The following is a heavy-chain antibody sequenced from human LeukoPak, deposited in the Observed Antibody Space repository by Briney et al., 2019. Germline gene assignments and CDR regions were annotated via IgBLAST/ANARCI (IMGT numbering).Heavy chain of an antibody. CDR1: GYSFTSYW. D-gene: IGHD3-10*01. Sequence: GESLKISCKGSGYSFTSYWIGWVRQMPGKGLEWMGIIYPGDSDTRYSPSFQGQVTISADKSISIAYLQWSSLKASDTAVYYCARLGHSLPAGYYYYMDVWGKGTTVTVSS. CDR2: IYPGDSDT. CDR3: ARLGHSLPAGYYYYMDV. J-gene: IGHJ6*03. V-gene: IGHV5-51*01.